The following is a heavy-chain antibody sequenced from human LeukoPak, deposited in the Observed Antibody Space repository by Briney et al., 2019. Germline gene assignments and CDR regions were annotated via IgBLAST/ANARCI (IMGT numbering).Heavy chain of an antibody. V-gene: IGHV1-2*02. CDR2: INPNSGGT. D-gene: IGHD5-18*01. Sequence: VASVKVSCKASGYTFTGYYIHWVRQAPGQGLEWMGWINPNSGGTDYAQKFQGRVTMTRDTSISTAYMELSRLRSDDTAVYYCVRGTREGYTYGGYCFDSWGQGTLVTVSS. CDR3: VRGTREGYTYGGYCFDS. CDR1: GYTFTGYY. J-gene: IGHJ4*02.